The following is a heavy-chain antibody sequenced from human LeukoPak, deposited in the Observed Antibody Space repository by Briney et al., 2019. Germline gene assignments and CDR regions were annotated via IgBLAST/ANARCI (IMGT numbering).Heavy chain of an antibody. CDR1: GYTFTSYG. CDR2: ISAYNGNT. CDR3: ARVEVGGTTGTLNDY. J-gene: IGHJ4*02. Sequence: GASVKVSCKASGYTFTSYGISWVRQAPGQGLEWMGWISAYNGNTNYARKLQGRVTMTTDTSTSTAYMELRSLGSDDTAVYYCARVEVGGTTGTLNDYWGQGTLVTVSS. D-gene: IGHD1-1*01. V-gene: IGHV1-18*04.